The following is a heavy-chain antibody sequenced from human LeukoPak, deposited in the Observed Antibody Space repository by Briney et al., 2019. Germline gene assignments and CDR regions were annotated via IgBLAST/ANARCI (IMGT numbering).Heavy chain of an antibody. J-gene: IGHJ4*02. CDR2: IYYSGST. CDR1: GGSISSYY. CDR3: ARGRGFGELLLFDY. Sequence: PSETLSLTCTVSGGSISSYYWSWIRQPPGKGLEWIGYIYYSGSTNYNPSLKSRVTISVDTSKNQFSLKLSSVTAADTAVYYCARGRGFGELLLFDYWGQGTLVTVSS. V-gene: IGHV4-59*01. D-gene: IGHD3-10*01.